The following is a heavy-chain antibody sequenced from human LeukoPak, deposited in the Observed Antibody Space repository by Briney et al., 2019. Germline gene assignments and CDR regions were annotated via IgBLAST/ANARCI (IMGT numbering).Heavy chain of an antibody. CDR1: GYSFPTYW. Sequence: GESLKISCKGSGYSFPTYWIAWVRQVPGKGLEWMGIIYPGDSDTRYSPSFQGQVTISADKSISTAYLQWSSLKASDTAIYYCARQTGKIPRLGWFDPWGQGTLVTVSS. CDR2: IYPGDSDT. J-gene: IGHJ5*02. V-gene: IGHV5-51*01. CDR3: ARQTGKIPRLGWFDP. D-gene: IGHD2-21*01.